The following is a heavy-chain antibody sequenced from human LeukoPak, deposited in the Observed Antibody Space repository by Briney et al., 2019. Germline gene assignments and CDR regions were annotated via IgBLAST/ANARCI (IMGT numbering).Heavy chain of an antibody. CDR2: IRYDGSNK. CDR3: AKDWETTVTSIDAFDI. J-gene: IGHJ3*02. CDR1: GFTFSSYG. Sequence: GGSLRLSCAASGFTFSSYGMHWVRQAPGKGLEWVAFIRYDGSNKYYADSVKGRFTISRDNSKNTLYLQMNSLRAEDTAVYYCAKDWETTVTSIDAFDIWGQGTMVTVSS. V-gene: IGHV3-30*02. D-gene: IGHD4-17*01.